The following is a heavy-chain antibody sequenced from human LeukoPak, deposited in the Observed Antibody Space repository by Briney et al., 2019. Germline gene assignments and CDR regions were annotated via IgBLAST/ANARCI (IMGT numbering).Heavy chain of an antibody. D-gene: IGHD2-2*01. V-gene: IGHV4-59*01. CDR2: IYYSGST. J-gene: IGHJ2*01. Sequence: PSETLSLTCTVSGGSINNYYWSWIRQPPGKGLEWIGYIYYSGSTNYNPSLKSRVTISLDTSKNQFSLKLSSVTAADTAVYYCARDRCSSRSCYLTITQKGCFDLWGRGTVVTVSS. CDR3: ARDRCSSRSCYLTITQKGCFDL. CDR1: GGSINNYY.